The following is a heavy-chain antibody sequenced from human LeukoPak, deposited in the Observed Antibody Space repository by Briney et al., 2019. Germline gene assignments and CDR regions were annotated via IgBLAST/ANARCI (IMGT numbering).Heavy chain of an antibody. D-gene: IGHD2-15*01. CDR1: GDSLSDTNNY. CDR3: ARSPFNLYFDF. CDR2: IYYSGTT. Sequence: SETLSLTCTVSGDSLSDTNNYWGWVCQPPGKGLEWIGSIYYSGTTIYNPSLKSRVTVSVDTSKNQYFLRLTSVTAADTAVYFCARSPFNLYFDFWGQGTLVPVSS. J-gene: IGHJ4*02. V-gene: IGHV4-39*07.